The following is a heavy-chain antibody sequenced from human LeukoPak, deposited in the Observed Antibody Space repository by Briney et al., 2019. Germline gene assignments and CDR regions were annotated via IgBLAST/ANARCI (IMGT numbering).Heavy chain of an antibody. V-gene: IGHV4-34*01. CDR1: GGSFSGYY. CDR2: INHSGST. J-gene: IGHJ4*02. CDR3: ARGQFVEGGGSYTLDY. Sequence: SETLSLTCAVYGGSFSGYYWSWIRRPPGKGLEWIGEINHSGSTNYNPSLKSRVTISVDTSKNQFSLKLSSVTAADTAVYYCARGQFVEGGGSYTLDYWGQGTLVTVSS. D-gene: IGHD1-26*01.